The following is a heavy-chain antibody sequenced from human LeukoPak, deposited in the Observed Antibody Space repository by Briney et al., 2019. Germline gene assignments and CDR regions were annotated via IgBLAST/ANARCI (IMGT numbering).Heavy chain of an antibody. CDR3: ARGGYYGSGNDFRFDP. CDR2: IYYSGNT. J-gene: IGHJ5*02. Sequence: PSETLSLTCTVSGGSISSSSYYWSWIRQPPGKGLEWIGYIYYSGNTNYKPSLKSRVTISVDTSKNQFSLKLSSVTAADTAVYYCARGGYYGSGNDFRFDPWGQGTLVTVSS. CDR1: GGSISSSSYY. V-gene: IGHV4-61*01. D-gene: IGHD3-10*01.